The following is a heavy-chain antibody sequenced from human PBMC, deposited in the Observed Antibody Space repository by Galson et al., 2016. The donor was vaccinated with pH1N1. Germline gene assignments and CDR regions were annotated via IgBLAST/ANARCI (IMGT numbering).Heavy chain of an antibody. CDR2: IDHSGST. J-gene: IGHJ4*02. CDR1: GGSFSGYY. D-gene: IGHD3-3*01. Sequence: ETLSLTCAVYGGSFSGYYWSWIRQPPGKGLEWIGDIDHSGSTDYNPSLKSRVTTSVDRSKTQFSLKLTSVTAADTAIYYCARHQSGVGGIPFAFDSWGQGTLVTVSS. V-gene: IGHV4-34*01. CDR3: ARHQSGVGGIPFAFDS.